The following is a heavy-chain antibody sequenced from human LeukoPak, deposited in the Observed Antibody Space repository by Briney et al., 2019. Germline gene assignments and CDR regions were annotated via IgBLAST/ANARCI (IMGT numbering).Heavy chain of an antibody. CDR1: GFSLSTSGVG. V-gene: IGHV2-5*02. J-gene: IGHJ4*02. D-gene: IGHD3-10*01. CDR2: IYWDLDK. Sequence: SGPTLVKPTQTLTLTCTFSGFSLSTSGVGVGWIRQPPGKALEWLALIYWDLDKRYSPSLKTRLTITKDTSQNQVVLTMTNMDPVDTATYYCARLYYYGSGSYFYFDYWGQGTLVTVSS. CDR3: ARLYYYGSGSYFYFDY.